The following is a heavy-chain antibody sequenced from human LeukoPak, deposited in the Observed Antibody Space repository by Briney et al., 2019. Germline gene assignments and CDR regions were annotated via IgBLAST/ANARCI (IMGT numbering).Heavy chain of an antibody. Sequence: PSQTLSLTCTVSGGSISSGGYYWGWIRQPPGKGLEWIGYIYHSGSTYYNPSLKSRVTISVDTSKNQFSLKLSSVTAADTAVYYCARHRGSSSLFDYWGQGTLVTVSS. CDR3: ARHRGSSSLFDY. V-gene: IGHV4-30-2*03. J-gene: IGHJ4*02. CDR2: IYHSGST. D-gene: IGHD6-6*01. CDR1: GGSISSGGYY.